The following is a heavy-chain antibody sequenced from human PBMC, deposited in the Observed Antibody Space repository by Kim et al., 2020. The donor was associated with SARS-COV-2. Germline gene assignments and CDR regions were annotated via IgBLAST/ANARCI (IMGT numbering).Heavy chain of an antibody. J-gene: IGHJ6*01. D-gene: IGHD5-18*01. V-gene: IGHV4-59*01. CDR2: IYYSGST. CDR3: ARDRSAGYSYGYDYYGMDV. CDR1: GGSISSYY. Sequence: SETLSLTCTVSGGSISSYYWSWIRQPPGKGLEWIGYIYYSGSTNYNPSLKSRVTISVDTSKNQFSLKLSSVTAADTAVYYCARDRSAGYSYGYDYYGMDV.